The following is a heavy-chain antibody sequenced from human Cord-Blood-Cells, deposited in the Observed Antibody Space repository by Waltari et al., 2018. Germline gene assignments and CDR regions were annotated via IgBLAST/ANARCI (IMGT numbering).Heavy chain of an antibody. CDR3: ARTMVVTALEGYYFDY. V-gene: IGHV4-34*01. Sequence: QVQLQQWGAGLWKPSETLSLTCSVYGGSFRGYYWSWFRLPPGKGLEWIGEINHSGSTNYNPSLKGRVTISVDTSKNQFSLKLSSVTAADTAVYYCARTMVVTALEGYYFDYWGQGTLVTVSS. CDR2: INHSGST. D-gene: IGHD2-21*02. CDR1: GGSFRGYY. J-gene: IGHJ4*02.